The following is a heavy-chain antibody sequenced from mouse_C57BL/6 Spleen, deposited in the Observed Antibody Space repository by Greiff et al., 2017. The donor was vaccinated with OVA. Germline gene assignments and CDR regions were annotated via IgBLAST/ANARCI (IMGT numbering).Heavy chain of an antibody. V-gene: IGHV1-72*01. CDR2: IDPNSGGT. J-gene: IGHJ2*01. CDR1: GYPFTSHW. D-gene: IGHD1-1*01. CDR3: ARWGLYYGSTHYYFDY. Sequence: VQLQQPGAELVKPGASVKLSCKASGYPFTSHWMHWVKQRPGRGPEWIGRIDPNSGGTKYNEKFKSKATLTVDKPSSTANMQRSSLTSEDSAVYYGARWGLYYGSTHYYFDYWGQGTTLTVSS.